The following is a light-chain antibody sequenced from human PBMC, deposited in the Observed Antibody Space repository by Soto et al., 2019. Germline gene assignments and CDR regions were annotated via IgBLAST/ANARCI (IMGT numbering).Light chain of an antibody. J-gene: IGKJ1*01. CDR3: QHYGSSSRT. CDR1: QSITSSY. Sequence: EIVLTQSPGTLSLSPGERATLSCRASQSITSSYLAWYQQKPVQAPRLLIYGASSRATGIPDRFSGSGSGTDFNLTISRLEPEDFAVYYCQHYGSSSRTFGQGTKVEIK. V-gene: IGKV3-20*01. CDR2: GAS.